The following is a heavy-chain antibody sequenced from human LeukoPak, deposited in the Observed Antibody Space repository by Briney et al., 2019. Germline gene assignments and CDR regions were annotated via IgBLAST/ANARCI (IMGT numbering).Heavy chain of an antibody. CDR1: GGSFSGYY. V-gene: IGHV4-34*01. Sequence: KPSETLSLTCAVYGGSFSGYYWSWIRQPPGKGLEWIGEINHSGSTNYNPSFKSRVTISVDTSKNQFSLKLSSVTAADTAVYYCARGKHYYYGMDVWGQGTTVTVSS. J-gene: IGHJ6*02. CDR2: INHSGST. CDR3: ARGKHYYYGMDV.